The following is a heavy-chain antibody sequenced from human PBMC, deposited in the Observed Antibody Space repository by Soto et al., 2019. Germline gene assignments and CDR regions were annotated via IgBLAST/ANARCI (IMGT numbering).Heavy chain of an antibody. V-gene: IGHV1-69*04. J-gene: IGHJ4*02. CDR3: ATESPYFDY. Sequence: SVKVSCKASGYTFTSYGISWVRQAPGQGLEWMGRIIPILGIANYAQKSQGRVTITADKSTSTAYMELSSLRSEDTAVYYCATESPYFDYWGQGTLVTVSS. D-gene: IGHD3-10*01. CDR1: GYTFTSYG. CDR2: IIPILGIA.